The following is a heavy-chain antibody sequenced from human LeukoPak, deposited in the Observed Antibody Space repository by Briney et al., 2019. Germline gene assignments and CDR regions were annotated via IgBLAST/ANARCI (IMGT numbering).Heavy chain of an antibody. CDR2: IYYSGST. CDR1: GGSISSSSYY. V-gene: IGHV4-39*01. J-gene: IGHJ4*02. D-gene: IGHD4-11*01. Sequence: PSETLSLTCTVSGGSISSSSYYWGWIRQPPGKGLEWIGSIYYSGSTYYNPSLKSRVTISVDTSKNQFSLKLSSVTAADTAVFYCARVTLVSGSDYIRDYWGQGTLVTVSS. CDR3: ARVTLVSGSDYIRDY.